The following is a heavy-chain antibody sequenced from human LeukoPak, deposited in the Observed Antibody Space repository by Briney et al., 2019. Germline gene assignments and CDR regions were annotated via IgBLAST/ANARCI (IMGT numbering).Heavy chain of an antibody. CDR2: ISSSGSTI. J-gene: IGHJ5*02. V-gene: IGHV3-48*03. D-gene: IGHD2-8*01. CDR3: ASAGVGFSLDP. CDR1: GFTFSSYE. Sequence: PGGSLRLSCAASGFTFSSYEMNWVRQAPGKGLEWVSSISSSGSTIYYADSVKGRSTISRDNAKNSLSLQVNSLRVEDTAVYYCASAGVGFSLDPWGQGTLVTVSS.